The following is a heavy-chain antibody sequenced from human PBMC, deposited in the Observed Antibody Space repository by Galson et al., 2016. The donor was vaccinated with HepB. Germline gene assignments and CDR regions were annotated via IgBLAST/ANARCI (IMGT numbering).Heavy chain of an antibody. Sequence: SETLSLTCTVSGDSISIRGYSWAWIRQPPGKGLEWIGSIYYSGNTYNNPSLKTRVSMSVDTSKNHFSLELSSVTAADTAVYYCARRTLQPSFDFWGPGSLVTVSS. D-gene: IGHD1-14*01. CDR3: ARRTLQPSFDF. CDR2: IYYSGNT. V-gene: IGHV4-39*02. CDR1: GDSISIRGYS. J-gene: IGHJ5*01.